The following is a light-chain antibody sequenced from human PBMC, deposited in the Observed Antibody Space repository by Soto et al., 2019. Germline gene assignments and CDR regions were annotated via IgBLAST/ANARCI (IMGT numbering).Light chain of an antibody. CDR2: RTS. Sequence: EIVMTQSPATLSVSPGARATLSCRARQSVSSNLAWYQQKPGQAPRLLMFRTSSRATGFPDRFSGSGSGTDFTLTISRLEPEDFAVYYCRQYGRSLGFAFGGGTKVDIK. CDR3: RQYGRSLGFA. J-gene: IGKJ4*01. V-gene: IGKV3-20*01. CDR1: QSVSSN.